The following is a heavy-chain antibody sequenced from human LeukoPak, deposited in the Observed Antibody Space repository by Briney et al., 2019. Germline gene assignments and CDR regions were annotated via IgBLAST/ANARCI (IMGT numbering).Heavy chain of an antibody. D-gene: IGHD3-22*01. V-gene: IGHV4-61*02. CDR2: IYTSGST. Sequence: SQTLSLTCTVSGGSISSGDFYWSWIRQPAGKGLERIGRIYTSGSTNYNPSLQSRVTISVDTSKNQFSLKLSSVTAADTDVYYCASSAYESSGYGGYYMDVWGKGTTVTVSS. CDR1: GGSISSGDFY. J-gene: IGHJ6*03. CDR3: ASSAYESSGYGGYYMDV.